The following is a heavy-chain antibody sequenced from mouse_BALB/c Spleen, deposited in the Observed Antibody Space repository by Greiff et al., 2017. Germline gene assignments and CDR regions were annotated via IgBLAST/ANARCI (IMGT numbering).Heavy chain of an antibody. D-gene: IGHD2-10*02. CDR2: IWAGGST. V-gene: IGHV2-9*02. Sequence: VKLVESGPGLVAPSQSLSITCTVSGFSLTSYGVHWVRQPPGKGLEWLGVIWAGGSTNYNSALMSRLSISKDNSKSQVFLKMNSLQTDDTAMYYCAREYGNFWFAYWGQGTLVTVSA. CDR1: GFSLTSYG. J-gene: IGHJ3*01. CDR3: AREYGNFWFAY.